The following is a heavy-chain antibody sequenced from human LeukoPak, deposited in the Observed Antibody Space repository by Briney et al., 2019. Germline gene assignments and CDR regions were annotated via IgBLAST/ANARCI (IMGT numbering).Heavy chain of an antibody. CDR2: IYYSGST. D-gene: IGHD3-16*01. V-gene: IGHV4-39*01. J-gene: IGHJ3*02. CDR3: ARQAFFGGVHAFDI. CDR1: GGSISSSNYY. Sequence: SETLSLTCTVSGGSISSSNYYWGWIRQPPGEGLEWIGNIYYSGSTNYNPSLKSRVTISVDTSKNQFSLKLSSVTAADTAVYYCARQAFFGGVHAFDIWGQGTMVTVSS.